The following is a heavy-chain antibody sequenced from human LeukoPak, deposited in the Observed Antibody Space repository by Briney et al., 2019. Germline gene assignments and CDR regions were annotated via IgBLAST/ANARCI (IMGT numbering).Heavy chain of an antibody. CDR3: ARYGGNGWVIDN. J-gene: IGHJ4*02. CDR1: GGSISNNY. V-gene: IGHV4-59*08. D-gene: IGHD6-19*01. Sequence: PSETLSLTCTVSGGSISNNYWTWIRQPPAKGLEWIGYIYYTGATSYNPSLKSRVTISVDTSRNQFSLRLTSVTAADTAVYYCARYGGNGWVIDNWGQGTLVTVSS. CDR2: IYYTGAT.